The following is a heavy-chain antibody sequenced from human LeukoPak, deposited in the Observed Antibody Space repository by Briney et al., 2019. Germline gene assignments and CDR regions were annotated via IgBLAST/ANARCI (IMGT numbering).Heavy chain of an antibody. D-gene: IGHD3-16*01. CDR3: AKDDDWGRYKH. CDR1: GFSFSSHG. J-gene: IGHJ1*01. CDR2: ISPSGDIT. Sequence: GGSLRLSCAGSGFSFSSHGMNWVRQAPGKGLEWVSGISPSGDITYYTDSVRGRFTISRDNFKNTLSLQVNSLRAEDTAMYYCAKDDDWGRYKHWGQGTLVTVSS. V-gene: IGHV3-23*01.